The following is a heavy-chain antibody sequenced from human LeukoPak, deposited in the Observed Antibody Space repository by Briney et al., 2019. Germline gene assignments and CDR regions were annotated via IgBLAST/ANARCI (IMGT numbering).Heavy chain of an antibody. CDR2: ISSSGSAS. CDR1: GFTFSSYA. V-gene: IGHV3-23*01. J-gene: IGHJ4*02. Sequence: GGSLRLSCVASGFTFSSYAMNWVRQAPGKGLGWVSGISSSGSASYYADSVKGRFTISRDNSRNTLYLQMNNLSADDTAVYYCTKARYSNAWDYSDYWGQGTLVTVSS. CDR3: TKARYSNAWDYSDY. D-gene: IGHD6-19*01.